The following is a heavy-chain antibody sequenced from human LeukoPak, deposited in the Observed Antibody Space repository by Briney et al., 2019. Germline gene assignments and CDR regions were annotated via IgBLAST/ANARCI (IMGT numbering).Heavy chain of an antibody. J-gene: IGHJ5*02. CDR2: INHSGST. CDR1: GGSFSGYY. Sequence: TSETLSLTCAVYGGSFSGYYWSWIRQPPGKGLEWIGEINHSGSTNYNPSLKSRVTISVDTSKNQFSLKLSSVTAADTAVYYCAGYYYDSSGYPRPWFDPWGQGTLVTVSS. D-gene: IGHD3-22*01. CDR3: AGYYYDSSGYPRPWFDP. V-gene: IGHV4-34*01.